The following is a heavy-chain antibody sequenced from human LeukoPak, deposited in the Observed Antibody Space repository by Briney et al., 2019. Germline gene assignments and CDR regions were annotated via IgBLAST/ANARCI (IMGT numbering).Heavy chain of an antibody. CDR3: ARDHDYGDYVLPLDY. Sequence: ASVKVSCKASGYTFTSYGISWVRQAPGQGLEWMGWISAYNGNTNYAQKLQGRVTMTTDTSTSTAYTELRSLRSDDTAVYYCARDHDYGDYVLPLDYRGQGTLVTVSS. CDR1: GYTFTSYG. CDR2: ISAYNGNT. V-gene: IGHV1-18*04. J-gene: IGHJ4*02. D-gene: IGHD4-17*01.